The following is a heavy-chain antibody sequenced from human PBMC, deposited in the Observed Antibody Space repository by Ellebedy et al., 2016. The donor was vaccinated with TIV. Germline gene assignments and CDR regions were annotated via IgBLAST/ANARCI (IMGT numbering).Heavy chain of an antibody. CDR1: GFTFSSYA. CDR2: ISGSGGST. D-gene: IGHD6-19*01. Sequence: ESLKISCAASGFTFSSYAMSWVRQAPGKGLEWVSAISGSGGSTYYADSVKGRFTISRDNSKNTLYLQMNSLRAEDTAVYYCAKLFGAVAGTTFDYWGQGTLVTVSS. CDR3: AKLFGAVAGTTFDY. V-gene: IGHV3-23*01. J-gene: IGHJ4*02.